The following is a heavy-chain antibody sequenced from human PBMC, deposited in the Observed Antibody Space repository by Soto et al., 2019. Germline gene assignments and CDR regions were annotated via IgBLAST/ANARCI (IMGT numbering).Heavy chain of an antibody. J-gene: IGHJ6*02. Sequence: SETLSLTCTVSGGSIISGGYYWSWVRQNPRRGLEWVGNIYYSGNTYYNPSLKSRLTISVDTSKNQFSLNLSSVTAADTAVYYCARDRLMATAGTARHYFGLDVWGQGTTVTVSS. D-gene: IGHD5-18*01. CDR1: GGSIISGGYY. CDR3: ARDRLMATAGTARHYFGLDV. V-gene: IGHV4-31*03. CDR2: IYYSGNT.